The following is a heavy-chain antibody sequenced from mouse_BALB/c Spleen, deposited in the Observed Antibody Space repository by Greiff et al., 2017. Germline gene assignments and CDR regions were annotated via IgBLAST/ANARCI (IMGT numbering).Heavy chain of an antibody. D-gene: IGHD1-1*01. CDR1: GFNIKDTY. Sequence: VQLQQSGAELVKPGASLKFSCTASGFNIKDTYMYWVNRRPEQGLEWIGRIDPANGNTKYDPKVQGRVTITADTSSNTAYLQLSSLTSEDTAVYYCASGSSYPYYFDYWGQGTTLTVSS. J-gene: IGHJ2*01. CDR3: ASGSSYPYYFDY. V-gene: IGHV14-3*02. CDR2: IDPANGNT.